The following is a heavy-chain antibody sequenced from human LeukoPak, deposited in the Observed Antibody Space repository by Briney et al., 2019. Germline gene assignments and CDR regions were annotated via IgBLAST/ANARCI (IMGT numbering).Heavy chain of an antibody. CDR1: GGSISSYY. CDR2: IYYSGST. Sequence: PSETLSLTCTVSGGSISSYYWSWIRQPPEKGLEWLGYIYYSGSTNYNPSLKSRVTISVDTSKNQFSLKLSSVTAADTAVYYCARCSKAGIAAAGSPYYYYGMDVWGQGTTVTVSS. CDR3: ARCSKAGIAAAGSPYYYYGMDV. D-gene: IGHD6-13*01. J-gene: IGHJ6*02. V-gene: IGHV4-59*01.